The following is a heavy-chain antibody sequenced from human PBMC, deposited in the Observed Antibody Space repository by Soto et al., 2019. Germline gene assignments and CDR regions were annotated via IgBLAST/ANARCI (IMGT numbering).Heavy chain of an antibody. D-gene: IGHD2-2*01. Sequence: QVQLVESGGGVVQPGRSLRLSCAASGFTFSSYGMHWVRQAPGKGLEWVAVIWYDGSNKYYADSVKGRFTISRDNSKNTLYLQMNSLRAEDTAVYYCARDQDCSSTGCYYFDYWGQGTLVTVSS. CDR1: GFTFSSYG. V-gene: IGHV3-33*01. CDR2: IWYDGSNK. J-gene: IGHJ4*02. CDR3: ARDQDCSSTGCYYFDY.